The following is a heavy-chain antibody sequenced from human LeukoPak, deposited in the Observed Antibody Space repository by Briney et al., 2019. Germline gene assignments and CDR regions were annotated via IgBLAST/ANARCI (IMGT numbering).Heavy chain of an antibody. J-gene: IGHJ3*02. CDR3: AKTVGSYDIGAAFDI. V-gene: IGHV3-23*01. Sequence: GGSLRLPCAASGFTFSRYPMSWLPHAPGKALECVSFISGSGGRPYYAASVKGRFTLSRDNSKNTLSLQMPSLRDEEPAVYYCAKTVGSYDIGAAFDIWGQGTMVTVPS. CDR1: GFTFSRYP. D-gene: IGHD3-9*01. CDR2: ISGSGGRP.